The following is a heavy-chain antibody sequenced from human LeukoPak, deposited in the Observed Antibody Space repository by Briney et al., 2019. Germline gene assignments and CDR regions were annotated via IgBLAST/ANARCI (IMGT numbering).Heavy chain of an antibody. CDR2: IYTSGST. J-gene: IGHJ6*03. Sequence: SETLSLTCSVSGGSISGYYWSWIRQPAGKGLEWIGRIYTSGSTNYNPSLKSRVTMSVDTSKNQFSLKLSSVTAADTAVYYCARGVVIAIGGSRYYYYMDVWGKGTTVTVSS. CDR1: GGSISGYY. CDR3: ARGVVIAIGGSRYYYYMDV. D-gene: IGHD2-21*01. V-gene: IGHV4-4*07.